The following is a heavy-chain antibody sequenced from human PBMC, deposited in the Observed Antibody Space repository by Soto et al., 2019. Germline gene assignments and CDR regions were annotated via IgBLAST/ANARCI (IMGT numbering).Heavy chain of an antibody. V-gene: IGHV3-74*01. CDR2: INSDGSIT. Sequence: EVQLVESGGGLVQPGESLRLSCAASGFTFSSYWMYWVRQAPGKGLVWVSRINSDGSITNYADSVKGRFTISRDNAKNTLFLQMNSLRAEDTAVYYCAREYSSSRYFDYWGQGTLVTVSS. D-gene: IGHD6-13*01. J-gene: IGHJ4*02. CDR3: AREYSSSRYFDY. CDR1: GFTFSSYW.